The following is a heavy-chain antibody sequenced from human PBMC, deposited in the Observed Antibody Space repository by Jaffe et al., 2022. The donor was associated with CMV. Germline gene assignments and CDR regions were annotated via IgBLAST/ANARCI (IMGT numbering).Heavy chain of an antibody. CDR3: ARDRSSSSGIPFDY. D-gene: IGHD6-13*01. Sequence: EVQLVESGGGLVQPGGSLRLSCAASGFTFSSYEMNWVRQAPGKGLEWVSYISSSGSTIYYADSVKGRFTISRDNAKNSLYLQMNSLRAEDTAVYYCARDRSSSSGIPFDYWGQGTLVTVSS. CDR1: GFTFSSYE. CDR2: ISSSGSTI. V-gene: IGHV3-48*03. J-gene: IGHJ4*02.